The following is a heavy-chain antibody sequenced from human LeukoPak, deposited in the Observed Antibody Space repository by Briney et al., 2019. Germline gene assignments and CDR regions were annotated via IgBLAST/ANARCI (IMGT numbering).Heavy chain of an antibody. CDR3: ARELLWFGESDYFDY. D-gene: IGHD3-10*01. V-gene: IGHV4-59*12. CDR2: IYHSGST. J-gene: IGHJ4*02. CDR1: GGSISSYS. Sequence: SETLSLTCTVSGGSISSYSWSWIRQPPGKGLEWIGYIYHSGSTYYNPSLKSRVTISVDRSKNQFSLKLSSVTAADTAVYYCARELLWFGESDYFDYWGQGTLVTVSS.